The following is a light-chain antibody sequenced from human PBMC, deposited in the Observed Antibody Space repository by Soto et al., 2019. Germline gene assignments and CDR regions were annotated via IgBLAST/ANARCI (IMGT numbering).Light chain of an antibody. CDR1: QDISNF. Sequence: DIQMTQSPSSLSASVGDRVTITCQASQDISNFLNWYQQKPGKAPKLLIYDASSLESGVPSRFSGSGSGTDFTFTITSLQPEDIATYYCQQYDIVPTFCQGTKVEIK. CDR3: QQYDIVPT. V-gene: IGKV1-33*01. CDR2: DAS. J-gene: IGKJ2*01.